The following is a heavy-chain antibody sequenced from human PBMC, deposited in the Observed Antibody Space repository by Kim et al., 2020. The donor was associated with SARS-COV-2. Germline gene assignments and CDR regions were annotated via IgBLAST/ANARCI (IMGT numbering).Heavy chain of an antibody. CDR3: ARDAVTSLDY. V-gene: IGHV3-33*01. Sequence: GGSLRLSCAAFGYSLTTYGTHWIRQTPGKGLEWVAVMWNHGATQWYADSVKGRFTVSRDISENTLHLQMNRVTAEDTAVYYCARDAVTSLDYWGRGTLVAVSS. D-gene: IGHD5-18*01. J-gene: IGHJ4*02. CDR2: MWNHGATQ. CDR1: GYSLTTYG.